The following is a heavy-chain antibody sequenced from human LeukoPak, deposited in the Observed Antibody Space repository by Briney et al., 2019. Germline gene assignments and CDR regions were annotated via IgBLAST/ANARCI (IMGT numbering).Heavy chain of an antibody. CDR3: ARRDYYGSGSYWGAFDY. J-gene: IGHJ4*02. Sequence: GESLKISCKGSGYSFTSYWIGWVHQMPGKGLEWMGVVYPGDSDSDTKYSPSFQGQVTISADKSISTAYLQWSSLKASDTAIYYCARRDYYGSGSYWGAFDYWGQGTLVTVSS. V-gene: IGHV5-51*07. D-gene: IGHD3-10*01. CDR1: GYSFTSYW. CDR2: VYPGDSDSDT.